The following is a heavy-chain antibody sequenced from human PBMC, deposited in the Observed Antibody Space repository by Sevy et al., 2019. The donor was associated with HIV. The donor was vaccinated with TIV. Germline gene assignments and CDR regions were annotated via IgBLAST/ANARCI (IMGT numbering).Heavy chain of an antibody. CDR3: ARGKGGYGYGLNY. D-gene: IGHD5-18*01. CDR2: NYSDGTT. V-gene: IGHV3-66*01. J-gene: IGHJ4*02. Sequence: GGSLRLSCAVSGFTVSANYMTWVRQAPGKGLEWVSVNYSDGTTHHADSVKGRFSISRDNSNNTLYLQMNSLRAEDTAVYYCARGKGGYGYGLNYWGQGTLVTVSS. CDR1: GFTVSANY.